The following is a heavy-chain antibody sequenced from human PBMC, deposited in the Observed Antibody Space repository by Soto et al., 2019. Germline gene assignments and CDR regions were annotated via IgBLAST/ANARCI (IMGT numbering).Heavy chain of an antibody. D-gene: IGHD2-8*01. CDR3: ARVHVVLMEFANWFDP. CDR1: GGSFRCYF. J-gene: IGHJ5*02. Sequence: PSETLSLTFAVDGGSFRCYFWGWIRQAPGKGLEWIGEINHGGSTNYNPSLKGRVTMSVDTSKNQFSLKLSSVTAADTAVYYCARVHVVLMEFANWFDPWGLGTLVTVS. CDR2: INHGGST. V-gene: IGHV4-34*01.